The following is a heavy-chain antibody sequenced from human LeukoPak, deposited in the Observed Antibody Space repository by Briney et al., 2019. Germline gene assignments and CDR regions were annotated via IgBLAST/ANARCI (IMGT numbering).Heavy chain of an antibody. CDR2: ISYDGSNK. CDR3: ARAGVVTAILGAFDI. J-gene: IGHJ3*02. D-gene: IGHD2-21*02. V-gene: IGHV3-30-3*01. CDR1: GFTFSSYA. Sequence: RLSCAASGFTFSSYAMHWVRQAPGKGLEWVAVISYDGSNKYYADSVKGRFTISRDNSKNTLYLQMNSLRAEDTAVYYCARAGVVTAILGAFDIWGQGTMVTVSS.